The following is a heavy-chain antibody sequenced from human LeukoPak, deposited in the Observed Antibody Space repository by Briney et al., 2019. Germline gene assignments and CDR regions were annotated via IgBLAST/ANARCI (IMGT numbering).Heavy chain of an antibody. Sequence: GGSLRLSCAASGFTFSSYSMNWVRQAPGKGLEWVSAISGSGGSTYYADSVKGRFTISRDNSKNTLYLQTNSLRAEDTAVYYCAKDPSDSSGWYEWGWFDPWGQGTLVTVSS. CDR3: AKDPSDSSGWYEWGWFDP. D-gene: IGHD6-19*01. V-gene: IGHV3-23*01. CDR2: ISGSGGST. J-gene: IGHJ5*02. CDR1: GFTFSSYS.